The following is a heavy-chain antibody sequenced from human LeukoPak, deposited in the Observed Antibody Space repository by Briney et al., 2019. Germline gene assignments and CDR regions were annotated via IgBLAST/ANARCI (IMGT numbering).Heavy chain of an antibody. D-gene: IGHD3-9*01. CDR1: GFTFSSYA. J-gene: IGHJ5*02. CDR3: ARDQYDILTGYYWFDP. CDR2: ISYDGSNK. V-gene: IGHV3-30-3*01. Sequence: GGSLRLSCAASGFTFSSYAMHWVRQAPGKGLEWVAVISYDGSNKYYADSVKGRFTISRDNSKNTLYLQMNSLRAEDTAVYYCARDQYDILTGYYWFDPWGQGTLVTVSS.